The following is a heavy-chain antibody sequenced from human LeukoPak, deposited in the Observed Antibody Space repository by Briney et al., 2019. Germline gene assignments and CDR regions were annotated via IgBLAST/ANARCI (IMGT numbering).Heavy chain of an antibody. J-gene: IGHJ6*03. D-gene: IGHD4-17*01. CDR3: ARGSYDYGDYDPYYYYYMDV. V-gene: IGHV3-21*01. Sequence: GGSLSLSCAASGVTFSSYSMNWVRQAPGKGLEWVSSISSSSSYIYYADSVNGRFTISRDNAKNSLYLQMNSLRAEDTAVYYCARGSYDYGDYDPYYYYYMDVWGKGTTVTVSS. CDR2: ISSSSSYI. CDR1: GVTFSSYS.